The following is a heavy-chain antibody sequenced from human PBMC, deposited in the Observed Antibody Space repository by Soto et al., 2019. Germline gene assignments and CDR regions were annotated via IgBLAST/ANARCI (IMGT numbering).Heavy chain of an antibody. CDR1: GYIFVNYG. Sequence: QVQLVQSGDEVKKPGASVKVSCKASGYIFVNYGIDWVRQAPGQGLEWMGWISPYTGNTHSASKVQGRLTMTTDTSTSTAYKDLGSLTSDDTAVYYCVMVDNYVTPAPQDVWGQGTTVTVSS. V-gene: IGHV1-18*01. CDR2: ISPYTGNT. J-gene: IGHJ6*02. D-gene: IGHD3-16*01. CDR3: VMVDNYVTPAPQDV.